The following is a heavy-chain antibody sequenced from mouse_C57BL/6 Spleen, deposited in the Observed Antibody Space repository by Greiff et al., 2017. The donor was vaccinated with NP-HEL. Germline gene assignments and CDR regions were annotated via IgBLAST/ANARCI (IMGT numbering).Heavy chain of an antibody. Sequence: DVKLVESGGDLVKPGGSLKLSCAASGFTFSSYGMSWVRQTPDKRLEWVATISSGGSYTYYPDSVKGRFTISRDNAKNTLYLQMSSLKSEDTAMYNCARPLDSSGYRFAYWGQGTLVTVSA. CDR2: ISSGGSYT. D-gene: IGHD3-2*02. V-gene: IGHV5-6*02. J-gene: IGHJ3*01. CDR1: GFTFSSYG. CDR3: ARPLDSSGYRFAY.